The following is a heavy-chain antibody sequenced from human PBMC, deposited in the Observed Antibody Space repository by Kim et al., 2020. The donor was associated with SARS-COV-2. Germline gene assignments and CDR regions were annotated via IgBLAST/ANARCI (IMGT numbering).Heavy chain of an antibody. CDR2: IYYSGST. CDR1: GGSISSSSYY. Sequence: SETLSLTCTVSGGSISSSSYYWGWIRQPPGKGLEWIGSIYYSGSTYYNPALKSRVTISVDTSKNQFSLKLSSVTAADTAVYYCARQARGNIVVVVAAPTTVEYWGQGTLVPLSS. J-gene: IGHJ4*02. D-gene: IGHD2-15*01. CDR3: ARQARGNIVVVVAAPTTVEY. V-gene: IGHV4-39*01.